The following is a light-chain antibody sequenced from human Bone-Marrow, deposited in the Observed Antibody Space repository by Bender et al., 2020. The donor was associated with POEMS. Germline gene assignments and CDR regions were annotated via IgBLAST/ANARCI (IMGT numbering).Light chain of an antibody. CDR1: GSDVGFSND. CDR3: TSDTVSGAVL. J-gene: IGLJ3*02. Sequence: QSALTQPASVSGSPGQSVTISCIGTGSDVGFSNDVSWYQQFPGEAPKLIISDVSNRPSGVSNRFSGSKSGSMASLTISGLQAEDEADYYCTSDTVSGAVLFGGGTRLTVL. V-gene: IGLV2-14*01. CDR2: DVS.